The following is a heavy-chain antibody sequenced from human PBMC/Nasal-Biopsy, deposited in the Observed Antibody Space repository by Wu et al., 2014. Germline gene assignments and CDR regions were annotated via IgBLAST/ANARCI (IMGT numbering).Heavy chain of an antibody. J-gene: IGHJ4*02. CDR2: IYTSGRA. CDR3: VARGQITIIQGPVRDES. CDR1: NFSITRGGYY. Sequence: TLSLTCTVSNFSITRGGYYWSWVRQYPGKGLEWIGYIYTSGRAYYNPSLQSRLSMSVDTSKNQFSLSLSSVTAADTAVYYCVARGQITIIQGPVRDESWGQGTLVTVSS. D-gene: IGHD3-10*01. V-gene: IGHV4-31*03.